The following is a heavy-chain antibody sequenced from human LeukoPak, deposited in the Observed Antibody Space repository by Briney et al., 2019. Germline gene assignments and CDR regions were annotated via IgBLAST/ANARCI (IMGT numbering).Heavy chain of an antibody. D-gene: IGHD3-22*01. V-gene: IGHV3-66*01. CDR1: GFTVSSNY. CDR2: TYSGGST. CDR3: AREVYYYDSSGFYYSGGFGY. J-gene: IGHJ4*02. Sequence: GGSLRLSCAASGFTVSSNYMSWVRQAPGKGLEWVSVTYSGGSTYYADSVKGRFTISRDNSKNTLYLQMNSLRAEDTAVYYCAREVYYYDSSGFYYSGGFGYWGQGTLLTVSS.